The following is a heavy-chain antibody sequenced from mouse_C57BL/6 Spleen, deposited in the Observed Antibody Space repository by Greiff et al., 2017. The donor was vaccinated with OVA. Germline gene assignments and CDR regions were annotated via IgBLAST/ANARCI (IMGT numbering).Heavy chain of an antibody. CDR3: ARLGWDGYFDY. J-gene: IGHJ2*01. CDR2: IDPSDSET. V-gene: IGHV1-52*01. CDR1: GYTFTSYW. Sequence: QVQLQQPGAGLVRPGSSVKLSCKASGYTFTSYWMHWVKQRPIQGLEWIGNIDPSDSETHYNQKFKDKATLTVDKSSSTACMQLSSLTSEDSAVYYCARLGWDGYFDYWGQGTTLTVSS. D-gene: IGHD4-1*01.